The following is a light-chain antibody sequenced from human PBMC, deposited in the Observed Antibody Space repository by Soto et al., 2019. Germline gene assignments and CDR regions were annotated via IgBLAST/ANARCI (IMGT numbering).Light chain of an antibody. J-gene: IGKJ1*01. Sequence: EIVMTQSPVTLSVSPGERATLFCRASQSVSNKLGWYQQKPGQAPRLLIYGASTRANGIPARFSASGSGTEFTLTISSLQSEDFAVYYCQQYNNWPWTFGQGTKVEIK. CDR1: QSVSNK. V-gene: IGKV3-15*01. CDR2: GAS. CDR3: QQYNNWPWT.